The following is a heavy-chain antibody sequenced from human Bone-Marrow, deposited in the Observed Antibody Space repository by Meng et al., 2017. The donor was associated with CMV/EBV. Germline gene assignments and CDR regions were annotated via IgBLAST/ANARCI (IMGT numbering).Heavy chain of an antibody. CDR3: ARAPMDVDTAMVDVYYYGMDV. CDR2: IIPILGIA. V-gene: IGHV1-69*10. CDR1: GYTFTSYG. Sequence: SVKVSCKASGYTFTSYGISWVRQAPGQGLEWMGGIIPILGIANYAQKFQGRVTITADKSTSTAYMELSSLRSEDTAVYYCARAPMDVDTAMVDVYYYGMDVWGQGTTVTVSS. J-gene: IGHJ6*02. D-gene: IGHD5-18*01.